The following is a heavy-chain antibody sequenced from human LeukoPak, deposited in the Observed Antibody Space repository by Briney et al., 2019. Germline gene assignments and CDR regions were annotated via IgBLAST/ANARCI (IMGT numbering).Heavy chain of an antibody. CDR2: ISGSGGST. CDR1: GFTFSSYV. Sequence: QTGGSLRLSCAASGFTFSSYVMSWVRQAPGKGLEWVAAISGSGGSTYYEDSVKGRFTISRDNSENTLYLQMNSLRAEDTAVYYCAKWIVPVAGYFDYWGQGTLVTVSS. CDR3: AKWIVPVAGYFDY. V-gene: IGHV3-23*01. J-gene: IGHJ4*02. D-gene: IGHD6-19*01.